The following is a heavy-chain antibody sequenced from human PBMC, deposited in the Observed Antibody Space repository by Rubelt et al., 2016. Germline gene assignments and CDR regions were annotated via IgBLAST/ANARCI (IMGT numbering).Heavy chain of an antibody. Sequence: QLQLQESGPGLVKPSETLSLTCTVSGGSISSSSYYWGWIRQPPGRGLEWIGTVYHDGTTYYNPSLRRRVTMSVDTSKIQFSLRLSSVTAADTAVYYCARHRYYGGNSRWFDPWGQGTLVTVSS. CDR2: VYHDGTT. CDR3: ARHRYYGGNSRWFDP. D-gene: IGHD4-23*01. V-gene: IGHV4-39*01. CDR1: GGSISSSSYY. J-gene: IGHJ5*02.